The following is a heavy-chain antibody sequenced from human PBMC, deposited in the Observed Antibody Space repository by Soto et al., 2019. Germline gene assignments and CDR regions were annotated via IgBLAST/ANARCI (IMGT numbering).Heavy chain of an antibody. Sequence: PGGSLRLSCAASGFTFSDYYMSWIRQAPGKGLEWVSYISSSGSTIYYADSVKGRFTISRDNAKNSLYLQMNSLRAEDTAVYYCARGLTGYCSGGSCYRGYYGMDVWGQGTTVTVSS. CDR3: ARGLTGYCSGGSCYRGYYGMDV. D-gene: IGHD2-15*01. V-gene: IGHV3-11*01. J-gene: IGHJ6*02. CDR2: ISSSGSTI. CDR1: GFTFSDYY.